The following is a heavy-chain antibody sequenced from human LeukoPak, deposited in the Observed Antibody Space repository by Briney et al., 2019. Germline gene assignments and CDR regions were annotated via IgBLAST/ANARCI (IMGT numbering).Heavy chain of an antibody. CDR3: ARGGVRGFDY. CDR1: GGSISSYY. CDR2: IYYSGST. J-gene: IGHJ4*02. D-gene: IGHD3-10*01. Sequence: SETLSLTCTVSGGSISSYYWSWIRQPPGKGLEWIGYIYYSGSTNYNPSLKSRVTISVDTSKNQFPLKLSSVTAADTAVYYCARGGVRGFDYWGQGTLVTVSS. V-gene: IGHV4-59*01.